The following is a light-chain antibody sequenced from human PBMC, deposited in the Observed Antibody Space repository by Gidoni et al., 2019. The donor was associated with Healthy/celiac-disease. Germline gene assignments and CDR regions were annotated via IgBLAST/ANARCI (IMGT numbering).Light chain of an antibody. V-gene: IGLV1-44*01. CDR1: SPNFGSNT. Sequence: QSLPTPPPSPSGPPGQRVTISCSGSSPNFGSNTVNWYQHLPGTAPKLHSNSNQHRPTGVPDRFAGAKSGSSASLAMSGLQSEDEADYYCAAWDDSLNGLWVFGGGTKLTVL. CDR3: AAWDDSLNGLWV. J-gene: IGLJ3*02. CDR2: SNQ.